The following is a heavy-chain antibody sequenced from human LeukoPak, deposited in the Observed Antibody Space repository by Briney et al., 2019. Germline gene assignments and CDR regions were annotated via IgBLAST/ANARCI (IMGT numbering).Heavy chain of an antibody. V-gene: IGHV1-8*03. D-gene: IGHD5-12*01. J-gene: IGHJ6*02. CDR1: GYTFTSYD. CDR3: ARDSYGDYSEYGMDV. Sequence: ASVKVSCKASGYTFTSYDINWVRQATGQGLEWMGWMNPNSGNTGYAQKFQGRVTITRNTSISTAYMELSSLRSEDTAVYYCARDSYGDYSEYGMDVWGQGTTVTVSS. CDR2: MNPNSGNT.